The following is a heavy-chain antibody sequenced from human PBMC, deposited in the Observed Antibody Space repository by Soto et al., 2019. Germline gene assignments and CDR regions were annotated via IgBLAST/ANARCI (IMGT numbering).Heavy chain of an antibody. CDR1: GGSISSGGYY. J-gene: IGHJ6*02. Sequence: PSETLSLTCTVSGGSISSGGYYWSWIRQHPGKGLEWIGYIYYSGSTYYNPSLKSRVTISVDTSKNQSSLKLSSVTAADTAVYYCARYHPAYYYYGMDVWGQGTTVTVSS. V-gene: IGHV4-31*03. CDR2: IYYSGST. CDR3: ARYHPAYYYYGMDV.